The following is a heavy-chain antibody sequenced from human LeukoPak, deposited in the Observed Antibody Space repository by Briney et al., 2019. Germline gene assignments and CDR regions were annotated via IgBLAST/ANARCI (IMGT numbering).Heavy chain of an antibody. D-gene: IGHD6-19*01. CDR3: AKKAVANYYYHYYMDV. CDR1: GFTFSTYG. CDR2: IRYDGSDK. J-gene: IGHJ6*03. V-gene: IGHV3-30*02. Sequence: PGGSLRPSCAASGFTFSTYGMHWVRQAPGKGLEWVAFIRYDGSDKYYADSVKGRFTISRDNSQNTLYLQLNSLRAEDTALYYCAKKAVANYYYHYYMDVWGNGTTVTISS.